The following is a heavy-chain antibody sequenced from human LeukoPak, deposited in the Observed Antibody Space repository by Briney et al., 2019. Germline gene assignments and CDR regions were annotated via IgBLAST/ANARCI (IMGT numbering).Heavy chain of an antibody. Sequence: TGGSLRLSCAASGFSFSSYSMNWVRQAPGKGLEWVSSISSGSSSIYYADSVRGRFTTSRDNAKNSLYLQMNSLRAEDTAVYYCVRGPATDPFDYWGQGTLVTVSS. V-gene: IGHV3-21*01. D-gene: IGHD5-12*01. CDR2: ISSGSSSI. CDR3: VRGPATDPFDY. J-gene: IGHJ4*02. CDR1: GFSFSSYS.